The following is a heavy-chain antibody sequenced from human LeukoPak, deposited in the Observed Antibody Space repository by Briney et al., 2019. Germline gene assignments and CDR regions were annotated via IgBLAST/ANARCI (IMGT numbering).Heavy chain of an antibody. Sequence: SETLSLTCAVSGYTISSGYYLGRIRQPPGEGVEWIGSIYDSGSNYYKPSLRSRITISVDTSKNQMSLKLNSVNAEDTAVYYWARLRHGYSYGFEFAFTPSWGQGTLVTVSS. CDR1: GYTISSGYY. J-gene: IGHJ4*02. V-gene: IGHV4-38-2*01. CDR2: IYDSGSN. D-gene: IGHD5-18*01. CDR3: ARLRHGYSYGFEFAFTPS.